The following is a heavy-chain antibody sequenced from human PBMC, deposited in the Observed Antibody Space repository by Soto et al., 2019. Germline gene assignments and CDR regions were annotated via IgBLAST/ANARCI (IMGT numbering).Heavy chain of an antibody. J-gene: IGHJ5*02. Sequence: ASETLSLTCTVSGGSTISYYWSRIRQSPGKGLEWIGYIYYSGTTNYNPSLKSRVTISIDTSKNQFSLTMSSVTAADTAVYYCAGEVITMVRGDPNWFDPWGQGTLVTVSS. CDR2: IYYSGTT. CDR3: AGEVITMVRGDPNWFDP. CDR1: GGSTISYY. V-gene: IGHV4-59*08. D-gene: IGHD3-10*01.